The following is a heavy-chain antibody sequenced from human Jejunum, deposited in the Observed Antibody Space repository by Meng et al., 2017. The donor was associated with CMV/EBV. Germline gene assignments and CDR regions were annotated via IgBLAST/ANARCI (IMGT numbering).Heavy chain of an antibody. V-gene: IGHV3-74*01. J-gene: IGHJ6*02. CDR1: SSYW. CDR3: AKVGPPGSSGYFYYGMDV. Sequence: SSYWMHWVRQAPGKGLVWVSRINTDGSSTSYVDSVKGRFTISRDNAKNTLYLQMNSLRAEDTAVYYCAKVGPPGSSGYFYYGMDVWGQGTTVTVSS. D-gene: IGHD3-22*01. CDR2: INTDGSST.